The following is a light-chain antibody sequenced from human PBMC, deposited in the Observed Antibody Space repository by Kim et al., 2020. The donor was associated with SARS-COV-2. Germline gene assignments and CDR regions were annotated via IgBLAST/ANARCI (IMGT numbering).Light chain of an antibody. CDR1: QSVSSN. J-gene: IGKJ4*01. CDR2: GAS. Sequence: STGERATLSGRASQSVSSNLAWYQQKPGQAHRLLIYGASTRANDIPARFSGSGSGTECTLTISSLQSEDFAVYYCQQYNDWPPLTFGGGTKVEIK. V-gene: IGKV3-15*01. CDR3: QQYNDWPPLT.